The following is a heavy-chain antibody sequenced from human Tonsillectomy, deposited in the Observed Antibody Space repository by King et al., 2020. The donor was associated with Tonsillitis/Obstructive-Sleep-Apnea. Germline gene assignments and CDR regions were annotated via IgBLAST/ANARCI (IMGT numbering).Heavy chain of an antibody. J-gene: IGHJ4*02. CDR1: GGSISSGGYY. V-gene: IGHV4-31*03. CDR3: ARDRCSGGSCYPDY. Sequence: QVQLQESGPGLVKPSQTLSLTCTVSGGSISSGGYYWSWIRQHPGKGLEWIGYIYYSGSTYYNPSLKSRVTISVDTSKNQFSLKMSSVTAADTAVYYCARDRCSGGSCYPDYWGQGTLVTVSS. CDR2: IYYSGST. D-gene: IGHD2-15*01.